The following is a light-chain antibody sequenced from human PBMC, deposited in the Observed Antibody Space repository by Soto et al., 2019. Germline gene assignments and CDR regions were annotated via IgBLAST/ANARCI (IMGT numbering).Light chain of an antibody. CDR2: DAS. Sequence: EIVLTQSPATLSLSPGARAPLSCRASQSVRRYLAWYQQQPGQAPRLLIYDASTRATGIPARFSGSGSETDFTLTITSLEPEDFAVYYCQQRNNWPPITFGQGTRLEIK. J-gene: IGKJ5*01. CDR3: QQRNNWPPIT. V-gene: IGKV3-11*01. CDR1: QSVRRY.